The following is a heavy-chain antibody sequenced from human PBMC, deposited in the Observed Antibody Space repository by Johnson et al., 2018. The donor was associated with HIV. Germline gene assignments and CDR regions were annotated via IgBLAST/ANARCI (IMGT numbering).Heavy chain of an antibody. V-gene: IGHV3-11*04. CDR2: ISSSGNTI. D-gene: IGHD3-10*01. J-gene: IGHJ3*02. Sequence: QVQLVESGGGLVRPGGSLRLSCAASGFTFSEYYMSWVRQSPGKGLEWVSYISSSGNTIYYADSVKGRFTISRDNAKNSVDLQMNSLRVDDTAVYYCVRDDGISGDAFVMWGQGTMVTVSS. CDR3: VRDDGISGDAFVM. CDR1: GFTFSEYY.